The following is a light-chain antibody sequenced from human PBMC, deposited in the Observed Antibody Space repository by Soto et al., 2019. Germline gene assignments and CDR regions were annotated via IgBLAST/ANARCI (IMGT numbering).Light chain of an antibody. V-gene: IGLV2-23*02. CDR1: SSDVGSCNC. J-gene: IGLJ3*02. Sequence: ALTQPASVSGSPGQSITISCTGTSSDVGSCNCVSWYQQHPGKAPTLMIYEVNKRPSGVSNRFSGSKSGNTASLTISGLQAEDEADYYCCSSVGSPNWVFGGGTQLTVL. CDR2: EVN. CDR3: CSSVGSPNWV.